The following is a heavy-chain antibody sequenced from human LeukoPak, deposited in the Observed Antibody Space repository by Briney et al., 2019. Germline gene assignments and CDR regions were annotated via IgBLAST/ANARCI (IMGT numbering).Heavy chain of an antibody. D-gene: IGHD3-10*01. J-gene: IGHJ4*02. V-gene: IGHV1-2*02. CDR3: ARKFLGSRGYYFDY. Sequence: ASVKVSCTASEYTFTGYYMHWVRQAPGQGLEWMGWINPNSGGTNYAQKFQGRVTMTRDTSISTAYMELSSLRSDDTAVYYCARKFLGSRGYYFDYGGQGTLVTVSS. CDR1: EYTFTGYY. CDR2: INPNSGGT.